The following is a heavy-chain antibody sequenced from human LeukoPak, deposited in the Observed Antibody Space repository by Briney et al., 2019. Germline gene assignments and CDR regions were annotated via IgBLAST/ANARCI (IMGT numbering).Heavy chain of an antibody. CDR2: IIPIFGTA. V-gene: IGHV1-69*05. CDR1: GGTFSSYA. CDR3: AMGARSQGDFDY. Sequence: SVKVSCKASGGTFSSYAISWVRQAPGQGLEWMGGIIPIFGTANYAQKFQGRVTITTDESTSTAYVELSSLRSEDTAVYYCAMGARSQGDFDYWGQGTLVTVSS. D-gene: IGHD1-26*01. J-gene: IGHJ4*02.